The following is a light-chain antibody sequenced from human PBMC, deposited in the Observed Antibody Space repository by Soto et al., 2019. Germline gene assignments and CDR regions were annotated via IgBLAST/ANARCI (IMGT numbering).Light chain of an antibody. CDR1: QGISSY. V-gene: IGKV1-8*01. Sequence: AIRMTQSPSSFSASTGDRVTITCRASQGISSYLAWYQQKPGKDPKLLIYAASTLESGVPSRFSGSGSGTDFTLTISCLQSEDFATYYCQQYYSYLWTFGQGTKVEIK. J-gene: IGKJ1*01. CDR3: QQYYSYLWT. CDR2: AAS.